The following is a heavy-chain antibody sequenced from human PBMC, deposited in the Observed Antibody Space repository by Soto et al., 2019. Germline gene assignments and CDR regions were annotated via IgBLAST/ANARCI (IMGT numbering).Heavy chain of an antibody. D-gene: IGHD3-3*01. Sequence: SVKVSCKASGGTFSSYAISCVRQAPGQGLEWMGGIIHIFGTANYAQKLHGRGTITADESTSTAYMELSSLRSEDTAVYYCARERLDRACMFAVVITLHYFDYWGQGTLVTVSS. V-gene: IGHV1-69*13. J-gene: IGHJ4*02. CDR2: IIHIFGTA. CDR3: ARERLDRACMFAVVITLHYFDY. CDR1: GGTFSSYA.